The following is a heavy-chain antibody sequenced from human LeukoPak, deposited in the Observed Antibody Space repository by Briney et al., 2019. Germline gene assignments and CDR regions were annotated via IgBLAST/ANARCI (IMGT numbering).Heavy chain of an antibody. CDR3: AKGSYDSSGYYNFDY. CDR2: ISWNSGSI. J-gene: IGHJ4*02. Sequence: PGRSLRLSCAASGFTFDDYAMHSVRQAPAKGLEWVSGISWNSGSIGYADSVKGRFTISRDNAKNSLYLQMNSLRAEDMALYYCAKGSYDSSGYYNFDYWGQGTLVTVSS. CDR1: GFTFDDYA. V-gene: IGHV3-9*03. D-gene: IGHD3-22*01.